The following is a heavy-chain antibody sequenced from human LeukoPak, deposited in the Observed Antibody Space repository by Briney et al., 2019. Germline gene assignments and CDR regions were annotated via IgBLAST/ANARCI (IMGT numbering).Heavy chain of an antibody. CDR3: ARGGAARLHFQN. CDR1: GGSISSSNW. V-gene: IGHV4-4*02. J-gene: IGHJ1*01. Sequence: SETLSLTCAVSGGSISSSNWWSWVRQPPGKGLEWIGEIYHSGSTNYNPSLKSRVTISVDTSKNQFSLNLNSVTAADTAVYYCARGGAARLHFQNWGQGTLVTVSS. D-gene: IGHD6-6*01. CDR2: IYHSGST.